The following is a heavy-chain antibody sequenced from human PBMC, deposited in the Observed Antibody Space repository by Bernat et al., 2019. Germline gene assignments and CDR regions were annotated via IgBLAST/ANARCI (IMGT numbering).Heavy chain of an antibody. CDR3: ARLSGDGLGYFDY. D-gene: IGHD5-24*01. CDR1: GFTFSSYD. Sequence: QVQLVESGGGLVQPGGSLRLSCAASGFTFSSYDMHWVRQAPGKGLEWVSAIATDGGKKYYADSVKGRFTISRDNAKNSLYLQMNSLRAEDTAVYYCARLSGDGLGYFDYWGQGTLVTVSS. J-gene: IGHJ4*02. V-gene: IGHV3-30*14. CDR2: IATDGGKK.